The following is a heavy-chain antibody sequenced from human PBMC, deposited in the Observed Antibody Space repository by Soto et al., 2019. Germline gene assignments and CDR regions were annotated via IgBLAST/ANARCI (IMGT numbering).Heavy chain of an antibody. CDR1: GFTFSSYD. CDR3: ARGGYCSGGSCYSVDGFDY. Sequence: GGSLRLSCAASGFTFSSYDMHWVRQATGKGLEWVSAIGTAGDTYYPGSVKGRFTISRENAKNSLYLQMNSLRAGDTAVYYCARGGYCSGGSCYSVDGFDYWGQGTLVTVSS. J-gene: IGHJ4*02. V-gene: IGHV3-13*01. CDR2: IGTAGDT. D-gene: IGHD2-15*01.